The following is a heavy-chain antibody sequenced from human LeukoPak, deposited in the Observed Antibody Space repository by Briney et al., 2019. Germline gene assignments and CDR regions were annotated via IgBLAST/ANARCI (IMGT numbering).Heavy chain of an antibody. CDR3: ARYVVYGSGKYYFDY. CDR1: GGSISNSNFY. D-gene: IGHD3-10*01. CDR2: INYGGTT. V-gene: IGHV4-39*01. Sequence: SETLSLTCTVSGGSISNSNFYWSWIRQPPGKELEWIASINYGGTTYYNPSLKSRVTISVDTSKNQFSLRLSSVTAADTAVYLCARYVVYGSGKYYFDYWREGSMVTVSS. J-gene: IGHJ4*02.